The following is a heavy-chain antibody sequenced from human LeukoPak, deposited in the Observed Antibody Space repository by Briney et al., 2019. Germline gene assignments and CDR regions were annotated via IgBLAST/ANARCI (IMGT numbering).Heavy chain of an antibody. CDR1: GGSISSGGYS. CDR2: IYYSGST. CDR3: ARERPDYYGSGSYGYYYMDV. J-gene: IGHJ6*03. V-gene: IGHV4-30-4*07. Sequence: PSETLSLTCAVSGGSISSGGYSWSWIRQPPGKGLEWIGYIYYSGSTYYNPSLKSRVTISVDTSKNQFSLKLSSVTAADTAVYYCARERPDYYGSGSYGYYYMDVWGKGTTVTVSS. D-gene: IGHD3-10*01.